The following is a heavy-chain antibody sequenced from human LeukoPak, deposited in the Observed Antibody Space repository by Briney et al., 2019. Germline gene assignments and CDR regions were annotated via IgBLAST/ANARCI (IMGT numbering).Heavy chain of an antibody. Sequence: PGGSLRLSCAASGFTFSSYGMHWVRQAPGKGLEWVSFIRYDGSNKYYADSVKGRFTISRDNPKNTLYLQMNSLRAEGTAVYYCAKDRDEFGGYYYYYMDVWGKGTTVTISS. J-gene: IGHJ6*03. CDR3: AKDRDEFGGYYYYYMDV. CDR2: IRYDGSNK. D-gene: IGHD3-10*01. V-gene: IGHV3-30*02. CDR1: GFTFSSYG.